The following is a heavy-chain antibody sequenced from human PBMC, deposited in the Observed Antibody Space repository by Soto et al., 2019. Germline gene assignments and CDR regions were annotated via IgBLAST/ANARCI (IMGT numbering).Heavy chain of an antibody. CDR2: ISYDGSYK. CDR1: GFTFSGYG. V-gene: IGHV3-30*18. D-gene: IGHD2-21*01. Sequence: QVQLVESGGGVVQPWRSLRLSCAASGFTFSGYGMHWVRQAPGKGLEWVAVISYDGSYKYYADSVEGRFTVSRDNSKRTLYLQMYRLRPEATGVYYCAKGGSDVYQSQGSWGQGTLVIVSS. CDR3: AKGGSDVYQSQGS. J-gene: IGHJ4*02.